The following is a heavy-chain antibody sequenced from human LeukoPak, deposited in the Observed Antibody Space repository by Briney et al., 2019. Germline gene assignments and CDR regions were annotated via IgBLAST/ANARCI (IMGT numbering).Heavy chain of an antibody. CDR2: IIPIFGTA. J-gene: IGHJ4*02. V-gene: IGHV1-69*06. D-gene: IGHD2-2*01. CDR1: GGTFSSYA. Sequence: VASVKVSCKASGGTFSSYAISWVRQAPGQGLEWMGGIIPIFGTANYAQKFQGRVTITADKSTSTAYMELSSLRSEDTAVYYCARGRVITSFIFDYWGQGTLVTVSS. CDR3: ARGRVITSFIFDY.